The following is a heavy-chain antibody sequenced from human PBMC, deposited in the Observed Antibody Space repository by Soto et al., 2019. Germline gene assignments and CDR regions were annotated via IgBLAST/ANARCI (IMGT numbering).Heavy chain of an antibody. Sequence: PGGSLRLSWAASGFTFRSLGMHWIRQAPGKGLEWVSLIPYDGTNKIYADSVRGRFTISKDNSKNTLYLEMNTLRVEDTAVYYCAKVLPATGIEGGGDAFDIWGQGTMVTVSS. CDR1: GFTFRSLG. J-gene: IGHJ3*02. CDR2: IPYDGTNK. V-gene: IGHV3-30*02. CDR3: AKVLPATGIEGGGDAFDI. D-gene: IGHD1-26*01.